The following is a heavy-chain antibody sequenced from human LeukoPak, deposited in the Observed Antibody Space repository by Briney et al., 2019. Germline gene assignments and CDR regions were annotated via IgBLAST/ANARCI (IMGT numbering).Heavy chain of an antibody. CDR3: ATKQWLAPPPDS. CDR1: GFTLSKYW. Sequence: GGSLRLSCAASGFTLSKYWMLWVRQAPGKGLESVSRINTDGTVTTYADSVKGRFTVSRDDADNTMFLQMNSVRDEDTAVYYCATKQWLAPPPDSWGQGTPVTVSS. D-gene: IGHD6-19*01. V-gene: IGHV3-74*01. CDR2: INTDGTVT. J-gene: IGHJ4*02.